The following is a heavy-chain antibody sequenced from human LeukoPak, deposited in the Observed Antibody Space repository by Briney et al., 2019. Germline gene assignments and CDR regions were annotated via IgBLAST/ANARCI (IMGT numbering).Heavy chain of an antibody. D-gene: IGHD3-10*01. Sequence: GESLKISLKGSGYSFTSYWISGVRQLPGKGLEWMGRFDPSDSYTNYSPSFQGHVTISADKSISTAYLQWSSLKASDTAMYYCARRGTTMVRGVIIPFDYWGQGTLVTVSS. V-gene: IGHV5-10-1*01. CDR1: GYSFTSYW. CDR2: FDPSDSYT. J-gene: IGHJ4*02. CDR3: ARRGTTMVRGVIIPFDY.